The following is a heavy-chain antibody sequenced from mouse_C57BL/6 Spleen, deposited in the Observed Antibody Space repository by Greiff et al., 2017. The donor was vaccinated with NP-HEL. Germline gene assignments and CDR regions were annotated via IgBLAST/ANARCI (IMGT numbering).Heavy chain of an antibody. CDR2: FHPYNDDT. V-gene: IGHV1-47*01. CDR1: GYTFTTYP. J-gene: IGHJ4*01. Sequence: VQLQQSGAELVKPGASVKMSCKASGYTFTTYPIAWMKQTNGKSLEWIGNFHPYNDDTKYNDKFKGKATLTVEKSSSTVYLELSRLTSDDSAVYYCARTLGDYDEGGYYAMDYWGQGTSVTVSS. D-gene: IGHD2-4*01. CDR3: ARTLGDYDEGGYYAMDY.